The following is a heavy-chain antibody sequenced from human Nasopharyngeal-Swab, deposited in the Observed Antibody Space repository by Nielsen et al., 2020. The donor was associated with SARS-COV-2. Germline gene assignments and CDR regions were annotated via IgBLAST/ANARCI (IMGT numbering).Heavy chain of an antibody. D-gene: IGHD5-24*01. CDR1: GGSISSRDYY. Sequence: SETLSLTCTVSGGSISSRDYYWSWIRQSPGKGLEWIGYIYYRGSTDYNPSLKSRVTMSVDTSKNEFSLKLMSVTASDTAAYYCARVRDNGYYFDSWGQGTLVTVSS. J-gene: IGHJ4*02. CDR3: ARVRDNGYYFDS. CDR2: IYYRGST. V-gene: IGHV4-30-4*01.